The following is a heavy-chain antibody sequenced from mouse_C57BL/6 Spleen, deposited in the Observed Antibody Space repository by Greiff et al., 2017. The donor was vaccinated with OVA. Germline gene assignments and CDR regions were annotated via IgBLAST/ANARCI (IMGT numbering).Heavy chain of an antibody. CDR3: ARGGYGSRDWYFDV. CDR2: ISDGGSYT. CDR1: GFTFSSYA. V-gene: IGHV5-4*01. Sequence: EVQGVESGGGLVKPGGSLKLSCAASGFTFSSYAMSWVRQTPEKRLEWVATISDGGSYTYYPDNVKGRFTISRDNAKNNLYLQMSHLKSEDTAMYYCARGGYGSRDWYFDVWGTGTTVTVSS. D-gene: IGHD1-1*01. J-gene: IGHJ1*03.